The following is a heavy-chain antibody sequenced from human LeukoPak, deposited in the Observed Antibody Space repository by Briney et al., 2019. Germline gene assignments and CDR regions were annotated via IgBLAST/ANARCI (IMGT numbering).Heavy chain of an antibody. Sequence: GGSLRLSCAAPGFTFSSYGMHWVRQAPGKGLEWVAVISYDGSNKYYADSVKGRFTISRDNSKNTLYLQMNSLRAEDTAVYYCAKCGYSYDTFDYWGQGTLVTVSS. D-gene: IGHD5-18*01. V-gene: IGHV3-30*18. CDR2: ISYDGSNK. J-gene: IGHJ4*02. CDR1: GFTFSSYG. CDR3: AKCGYSYDTFDY.